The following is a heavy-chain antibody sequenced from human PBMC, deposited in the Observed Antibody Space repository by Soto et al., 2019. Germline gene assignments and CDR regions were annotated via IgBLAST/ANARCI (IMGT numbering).Heavy chain of an antibody. J-gene: IGHJ6*02. Sequence: PSETLSLTCAVSGGSISSGGYSWSWIRQPPGKGLEWIGYIYHSGSTYYNPSLKSRVTISVDRSKNQFSLKLSSVTAADTAVYYCARDRGYYDSSGYRRYYYGMDVWGQGTTVTAP. CDR2: IYHSGST. CDR3: ARDRGYYDSSGYRRYYYGMDV. CDR1: GGSISSGGYS. V-gene: IGHV4-30-2*01. D-gene: IGHD3-22*01.